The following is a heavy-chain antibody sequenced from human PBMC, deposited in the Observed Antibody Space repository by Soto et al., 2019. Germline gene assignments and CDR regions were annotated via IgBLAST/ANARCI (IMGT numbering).Heavy chain of an antibody. V-gene: IGHV1-69*02. D-gene: IGHD3-16*02. Sequence: QVQLVQSGAEVKKPGSSVKVSCKASGGTFSSYTISWVRQAPGQGLEWMGRIIPILGIANYAQKFQGRVTITADKSTSTAYMELSSLRFEDTAVYYCASILELGELSEDAFDIWGQGTMVTVSS. CDR1: GGTFSSYT. CDR3: ASILELGELSEDAFDI. CDR2: IIPILGIA. J-gene: IGHJ3*02.